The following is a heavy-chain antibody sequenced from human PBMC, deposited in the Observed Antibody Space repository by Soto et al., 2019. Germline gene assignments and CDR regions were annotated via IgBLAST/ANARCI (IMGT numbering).Heavy chain of an antibody. Sequence: SETLSLTCTVSGGSISSYYWSWIRQPPGKGLEWIGYIYYSGSTNYNPSLKSRVTISVDTSKNQFSLKLSSVTAADTAVYYCARALAPLYISSWYYFDYWGQGTLVTVSS. CDR2: IYYSGST. V-gene: IGHV4-59*01. D-gene: IGHD6-13*01. CDR3: ARALAPLYISSWYYFDY. J-gene: IGHJ4*02. CDR1: GGSISSYY.